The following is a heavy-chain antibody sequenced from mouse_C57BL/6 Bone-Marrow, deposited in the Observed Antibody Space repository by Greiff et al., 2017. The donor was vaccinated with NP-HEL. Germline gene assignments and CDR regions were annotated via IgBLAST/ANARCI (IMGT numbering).Heavy chain of an antibody. J-gene: IGHJ2*01. CDR3: ARTYSSGYYFDD. CDR2: LDPSDSYT. D-gene: IGHD3-2*02. V-gene: IGHV1-69*01. Sequence: VQLQQSGAELVMPGASVKLSCKASGYTFTSYWMHWVKQRPGQGLAWIGELDPSDSYTNYNQKFKGKSTLTVDKSSSTAYMQLSSLTSEDSAVYYCARTYSSGYYFDDWGQGTTLTVSS. CDR1: GYTFTSYW.